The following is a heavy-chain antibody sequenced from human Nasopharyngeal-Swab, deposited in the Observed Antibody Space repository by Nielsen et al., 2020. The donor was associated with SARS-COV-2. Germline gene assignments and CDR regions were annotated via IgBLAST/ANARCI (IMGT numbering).Heavy chain of an antibody. CDR3: ARLYCSGGSCWDYNYGMDV. D-gene: IGHD2-15*01. V-gene: IGHV3-23*01. CDR2: ISGSDYST. J-gene: IGHJ6*02. Sequence: GGSLRLSCAASGFTISTYDMSWVRQAPGKGLEWVSGISGSDYSTKYADSVKGRFTISRDNAKNSLYLQMNSLRAEDTAVYYCARLYCSGGSCWDYNYGMDVWGQGTTVTVSS. CDR1: GFTISTYD.